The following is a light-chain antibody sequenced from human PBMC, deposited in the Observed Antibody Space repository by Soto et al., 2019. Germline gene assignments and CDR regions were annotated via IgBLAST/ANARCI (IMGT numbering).Light chain of an antibody. CDR1: QSVRSY. CDR3: QQRSNWLT. Sequence: EIVLTQSPTTLSLSPGERATLSCRASQSVRSYLAWYQQKPGQAPRLLIYDASNRATGIPARFSGSGSGTDFTLTISSLEPEDFAVYYCQQRSNWLTFGGGNKVEIK. V-gene: IGKV3-11*01. J-gene: IGKJ4*01. CDR2: DAS.